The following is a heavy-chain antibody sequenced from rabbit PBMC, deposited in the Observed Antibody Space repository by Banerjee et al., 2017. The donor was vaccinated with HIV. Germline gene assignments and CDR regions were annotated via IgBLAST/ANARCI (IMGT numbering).Heavy chain of an antibody. V-gene: IGHV1S45*01. Sequence: QEQLVESGGGLVTPGASLTLTCKASGFDFSSYYMCWVRQAPGKGLEWIACINTNSGNTVYASWAKGRFTISRTSSTTVTLQMTSLTAADTATYFCARDLTGVTGWNFNLWGPGTLVTVS. CDR2: INTNSGNT. CDR1: GFDFSSYY. D-gene: IGHD7-1*01. CDR3: ARDLTGVTGWNFNL. J-gene: IGHJ4*01.